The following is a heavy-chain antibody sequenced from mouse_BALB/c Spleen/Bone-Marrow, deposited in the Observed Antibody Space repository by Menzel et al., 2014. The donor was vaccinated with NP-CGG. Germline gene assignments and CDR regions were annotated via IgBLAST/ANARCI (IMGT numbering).Heavy chain of an antibody. CDR1: GYSFXGYN. CDR3: ARALYYGLFAY. Sequence: EVQLQQSGPELEKPGASVKISCKASGYSFXGYNINWVKQSNGKSLEWIGNIDPYSGGTTYNQKFKGKATLTVDKSSSTAYMEVKSLTSEDSALYFCARALYYGLFAYRGQGTLVTVSA. J-gene: IGHJ3*01. CDR2: IDPYSGGT. V-gene: IGHV1-42*01. D-gene: IGHD1-2*01.